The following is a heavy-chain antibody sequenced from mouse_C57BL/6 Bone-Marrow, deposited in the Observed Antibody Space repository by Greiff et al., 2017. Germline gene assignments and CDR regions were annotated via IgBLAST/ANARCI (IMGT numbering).Heavy chain of an antibody. D-gene: IGHD2-2*01. CDR1: GYTFTSYG. CDR2: IYPRSGNT. Sequence: QVQLKQSGAELARPGASVKLSCKASGYTFTSYGISWVKQRTGQGLEWIGEIYPRSGNTYYNEKFKGKATLTADKSSSTAYMELRSLTSEDSAVYFCAIRVYYGYDGRYFDVWGTGTTVTVSS. V-gene: IGHV1-81*01. CDR3: AIRVYYGYDGRYFDV. J-gene: IGHJ1*03.